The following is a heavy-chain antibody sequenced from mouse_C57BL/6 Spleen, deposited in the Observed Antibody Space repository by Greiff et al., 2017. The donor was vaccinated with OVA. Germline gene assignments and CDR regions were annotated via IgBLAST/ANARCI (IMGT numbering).Heavy chain of an antibody. D-gene: IGHD2-3*01. CDR1: GYTFTSYG. CDR3: ARRAYDGYYGGAMDY. J-gene: IGHJ4*01. CDR2: LYIGNGYT. Sequence: EVKLQESGAELVRPGSSVKMSCETSGYTFTSYGINWVKQRPGQGLEWIGYLYIGNGYTEYNEKFKGKATLTSDTSSSTAYMQLSSLTSEDSAIYFCARRAYDGYYGGAMDYWGQGTSVTVSS. V-gene: IGHV1-58*01.